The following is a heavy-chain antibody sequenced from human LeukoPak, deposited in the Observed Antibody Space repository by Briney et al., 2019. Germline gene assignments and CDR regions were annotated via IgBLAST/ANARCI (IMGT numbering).Heavy chain of an antibody. CDR1: GYTFTRYG. CDR3: ARGITRRGIGGALPGNYDMDV. J-gene: IGHJ6*02. V-gene: IGHV1-18*01. D-gene: IGHD1-26*01. CDR2: INTYNDNT. Sequence: ASVKVSCKASGYTFTRYGISWVRQAPGQGLEWMGCINTYNDNTNYAQKFQGRVTMATDTFTSTAYMEVRSLRSDDTAVYYCARGITRRGIGGALPGNYDMDVWGQGTTVTVSS.